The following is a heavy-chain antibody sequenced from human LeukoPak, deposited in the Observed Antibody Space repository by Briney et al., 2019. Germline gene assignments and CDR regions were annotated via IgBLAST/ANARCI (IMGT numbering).Heavy chain of an antibody. J-gene: IGHJ4*02. V-gene: IGHV1-3*01. D-gene: IGHD4-17*01. CDR3: ARADYGDYAPGY. CDR1: GYTFTSYA. CDR2: INAGNGNT. Sequence: ASVKVSCKDSGYTFTSYAMHWVRQAPGQRLEWMGWINAGNGNTKYSQKFQGRVTITRDTSASTAYMELSSLRSEDTAVYYCARADYGDYAPGYWGQGTLVTVSS.